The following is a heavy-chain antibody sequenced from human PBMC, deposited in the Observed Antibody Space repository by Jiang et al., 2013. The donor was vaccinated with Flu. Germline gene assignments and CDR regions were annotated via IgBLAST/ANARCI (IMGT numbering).Heavy chain of an antibody. D-gene: IGHD2-8*02. V-gene: IGHV5-10-1*01. Sequence: AEVKKPGESLTISCQASGYSFTSYWISWVRQMPGKGLEWMGRIDPTDSYTDYSPSFQGHVTISADKSISTAYLQWSGLKASDTAIYYCARPYWGGVDAFDVWGQGTMVTVSS. CDR3: ARPYWGGVDAFDV. CDR1: GYSFTSYW. CDR2: IDPTDSYT. J-gene: IGHJ3*01.